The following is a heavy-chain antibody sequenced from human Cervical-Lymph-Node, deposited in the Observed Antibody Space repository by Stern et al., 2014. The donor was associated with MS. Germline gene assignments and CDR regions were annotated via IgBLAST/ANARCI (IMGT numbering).Heavy chain of an antibody. J-gene: IGHJ2*01. Sequence: QVQLQESGPGLVKPSETLSLTCNVSGGSVSSGSSYWSWIRQPPGKGLEWIGYIYNSGSTNYNPSLKSRLTISAETSKNQFSLRLNSVTAADTAVYYCARELLGISLAGGPHPTSFWYFDLWGRGTLVTVSS. CDR2: IYNSGST. V-gene: IGHV4-61*01. CDR1: GGSVSSGSSY. D-gene: IGHD3-16*01. CDR3: ARELLGISLAGGPHPTSFWYFDL.